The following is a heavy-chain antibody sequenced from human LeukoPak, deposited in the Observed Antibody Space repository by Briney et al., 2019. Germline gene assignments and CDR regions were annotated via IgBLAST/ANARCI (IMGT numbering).Heavy chain of an antibody. CDR3: ARGKQLVHHYGMDV. CDR2: TYYRSKWYN. V-gene: IGHV6-1*01. D-gene: IGHD6-13*01. CDR1: GDSVSSNRAA. J-gene: IGHJ6*02. Sequence: SQTLSLTCAISGDSVSSNRAAWNWIRQSPSSALEWLVRTYYRSKWYNDYAVSVKSRITINPDTSKNQFSLQLNSVTPEDTAVYYCARGKQLVHHYGMDVWGQGTTVTVSS.